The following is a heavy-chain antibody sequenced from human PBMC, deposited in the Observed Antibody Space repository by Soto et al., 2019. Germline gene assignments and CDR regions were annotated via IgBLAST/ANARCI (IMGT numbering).Heavy chain of an antibody. V-gene: IGHV4-30-4*01. D-gene: IGHD3-16*01. CDR1: GGSISSAYHY. CDR2: IYHSGNT. J-gene: IGHJ5*02. Sequence: PSETLSLTCIVSGGSISSAYHYWTWIRQPPGKGLEWMGYIYHSGNTHYNPSLKSRITISIDTSTNRFSLTLTSVTAADTAVFFCARLGGETEKNYFAPWGQGALVTVSS. CDR3: ARLGGETEKNYFAP.